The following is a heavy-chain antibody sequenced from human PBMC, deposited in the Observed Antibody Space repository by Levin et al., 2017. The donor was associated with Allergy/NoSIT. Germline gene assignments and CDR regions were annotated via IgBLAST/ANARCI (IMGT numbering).Heavy chain of an antibody. J-gene: IGHJ4*02. D-gene: IGHD3-10*01. CDR3: ARTSPAGAFFDY. CDR2: IYHSGST. Sequence: GSLRLSCAVSGGSISSSNWWSWVRQPPGKGLEWIGEIYHSGSTNYNPSLKSRVTISVDKSKNQFSLKLSSVTAADTAVYYCARTSPAGAFFDYWGQGTLVTVSS. V-gene: IGHV4-4*02. CDR1: GGSISSSNW.